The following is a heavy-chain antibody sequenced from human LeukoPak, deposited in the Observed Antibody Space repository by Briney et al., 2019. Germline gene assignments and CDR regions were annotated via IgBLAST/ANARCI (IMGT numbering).Heavy chain of an antibody. D-gene: IGHD1-26*01. Sequence: GGSLRLSCAASGFTVSSSYMSWVRQAPGKGLEWVSVIYRGDTTYYADSVKGRFTIFRDTSKNTLYLQMNSLRAEDTAVYYCARDPSSGYYYYGMDVWGQGTTVTVSS. CDR2: IYRGDTT. V-gene: IGHV3-53*01. CDR3: ARDPSSGYYYYGMDV. J-gene: IGHJ6*02. CDR1: GFTVSSSY.